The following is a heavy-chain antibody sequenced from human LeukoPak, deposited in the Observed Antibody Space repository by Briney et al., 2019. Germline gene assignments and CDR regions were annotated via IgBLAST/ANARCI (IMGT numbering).Heavy chain of an antibody. CDR3: ARLRYYDSYYMDV. Sequence: SETLSLTCTVSGYSISSGYYWGWIRQPPGKGLEWIGSIYHSGSTYYNPSLKSRVTISVDTSKNQFSLKLSSVTAADTAVYYCARLRYYDSYYMDVWGKGTTVTISS. V-gene: IGHV4-38-2*02. D-gene: IGHD3-22*01. J-gene: IGHJ6*03. CDR2: IYHSGST. CDR1: GYSISSGYY.